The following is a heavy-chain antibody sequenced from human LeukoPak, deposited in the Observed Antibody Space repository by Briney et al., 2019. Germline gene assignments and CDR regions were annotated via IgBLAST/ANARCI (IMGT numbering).Heavy chain of an antibody. V-gene: IGHV3-23*01. Sequence: GGSLRLSCAASGFTFSSYAMSWVRQAPGKGLEWVSAISGSGGSTYYADSVKGRFTISRDNSKNTLYLQMNSLRAEDTAVYYCAKPGEGFLEWLGYFDYWGQGTLVTVSS. CDR2: ISGSGGST. CDR1: GFTFSSYA. J-gene: IGHJ4*02. CDR3: AKPGEGFLEWLGYFDY. D-gene: IGHD3-3*01.